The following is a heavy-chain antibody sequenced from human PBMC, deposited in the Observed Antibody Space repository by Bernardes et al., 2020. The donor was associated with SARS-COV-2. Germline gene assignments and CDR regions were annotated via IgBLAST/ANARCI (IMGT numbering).Heavy chain of an antibody. CDR3: ALGSGTGVTGENDY. Sequence: ASVKVSCKTSSYTLSNYGFTWVRQAPGQGLEWMGWSSGYNGNTNYAQKFQDRVTMTTDRSTSTAYMEMRDLRSDDTAVYYCALGSGTGVTGENDYWGQGTLVTVSS. D-gene: IGHD1-1*01. CDR2: SSGYNGNT. V-gene: IGHV1-18*04. J-gene: IGHJ4*02. CDR1: SYTLSNYG.